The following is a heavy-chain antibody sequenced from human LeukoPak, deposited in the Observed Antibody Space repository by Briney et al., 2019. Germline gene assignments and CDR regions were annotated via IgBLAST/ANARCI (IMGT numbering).Heavy chain of an antibody. D-gene: IGHD6-19*01. CDR1: GFTFSNYA. Sequence: GGSLKLSCAASGFTFSNYAMSWVRQAPGKGLEWVSAISGSASSASSTYYADSVKGRFTISRDNSKSTLYLQMNSLRAEDTAVYYCAKGSHSGWPDAFDIWGQGTMVTVSS. J-gene: IGHJ3*02. CDR3: AKGSHSGWPDAFDI. CDR2: ISGSASSASST. V-gene: IGHV3-23*01.